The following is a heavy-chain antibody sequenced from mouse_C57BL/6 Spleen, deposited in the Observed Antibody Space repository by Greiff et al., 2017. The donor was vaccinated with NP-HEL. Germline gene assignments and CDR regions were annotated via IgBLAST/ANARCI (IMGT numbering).Heavy chain of an antibody. CDR3: AREDYGSSSYY. V-gene: IGHV3-6*01. J-gene: IGHJ2*01. D-gene: IGHD1-1*01. Sequence: VQLQQSGPGLVKPSQSLSLTCSVTGYSITSGYYWNWIRQFPGNKLEWMGYISYDGSNNYNPSLKNRISITRETSKNQFFLKLNSVTTEDTATYYCAREDYGSSSYYWGQGTTLTVSS. CDR2: ISYDGSN. CDR1: GYSITSGYY.